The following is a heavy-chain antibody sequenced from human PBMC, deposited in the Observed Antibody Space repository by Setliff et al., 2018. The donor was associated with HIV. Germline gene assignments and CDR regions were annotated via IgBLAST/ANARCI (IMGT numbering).Heavy chain of an antibody. D-gene: IGHD6-19*01. V-gene: IGHV1-2*02. CDR2: INPNNGGT. CDR1: GYTFTGYY. Sequence: ASVKVSCKASGYTFTGYYMHWVRQAPGQGLEWMGWINPNNGGTNYAQKFQGRVTMTRDTSISTAYMELSRLRSDDTAVYYCARGKGVNPYALYSSGWYSDYWGQGTLVTVSS. CDR3: ARGKGVNPYALYSSGWYSDY. J-gene: IGHJ4*02.